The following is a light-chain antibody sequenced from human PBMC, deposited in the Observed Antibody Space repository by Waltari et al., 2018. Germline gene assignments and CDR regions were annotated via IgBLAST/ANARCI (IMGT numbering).Light chain of an antibody. CDR1: QSVSSY. Sequence: EIVLTQPPATLSSSPGERATLPCRASQSVSSYLAWYQQKPGQAPRLLIYDASNRATGIPARFIGSGSGTDFTLTISSLEPEDFAVYYCQQRSNWPPITFGQGTRLEIK. V-gene: IGKV3-11*01. CDR2: DAS. J-gene: IGKJ5*01. CDR3: QQRSNWPPIT.